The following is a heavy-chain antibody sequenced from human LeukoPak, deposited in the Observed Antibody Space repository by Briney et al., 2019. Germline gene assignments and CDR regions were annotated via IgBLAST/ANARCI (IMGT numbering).Heavy chain of an antibody. V-gene: IGHV3-7*01. D-gene: IGHD4-17*01. CDR1: GFTFSSYW. Sequence: GGSLRLSCAASGFTFSSYWMSWFRQAPGKGLEGVANIKQDGSEKYYVDSVKGRFTISRDNAKNSLYLQMNSLRAEDTAVYYCARLTVTTSVCFDYWGQGTLVTVSS. CDR3: ARLTVTTSVCFDY. J-gene: IGHJ4*02. CDR2: IKQDGSEK.